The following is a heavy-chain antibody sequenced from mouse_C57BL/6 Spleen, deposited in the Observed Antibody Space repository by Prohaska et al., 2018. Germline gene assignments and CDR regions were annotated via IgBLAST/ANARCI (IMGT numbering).Heavy chain of an antibody. J-gene: IGHJ1*03. V-gene: IGHV1-4*01. CDR3: ARGRITTVVDWYFDV. CDR2: INPSSGYT. Sequence: GQGLEWIGYINPSSGYTKYNQKFKDKATLTADKSSSTAYMQLSSLTSEDSAVYYCARGRITTVVDWYFDVWGTGTTVTVSS. D-gene: IGHD1-1*01.